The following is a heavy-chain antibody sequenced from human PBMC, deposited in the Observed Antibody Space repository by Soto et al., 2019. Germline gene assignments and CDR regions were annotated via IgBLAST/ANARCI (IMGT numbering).Heavy chain of an antibody. CDR3: ARDPGIVGAMEPYFDY. Sequence: SETLSLTCTVSGGSISSYYWSWIRQPPGKGLEWIGYIYYSGSTNYNPSLKSRVTITVDTSKNQFSLKLSSVTAADTAVYYCARDPGIVGAMEPYFDYWGQGTLVTVSS. CDR2: IYYSGST. D-gene: IGHD1-26*01. J-gene: IGHJ4*02. V-gene: IGHV4-59*01. CDR1: GGSISSYY.